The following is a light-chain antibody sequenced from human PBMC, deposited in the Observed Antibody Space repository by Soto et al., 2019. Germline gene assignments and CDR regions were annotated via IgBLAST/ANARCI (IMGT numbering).Light chain of an antibody. CDR2: DVS. CDR1: SSDVGGYDY. CDR3: SSYTSSSLYV. Sequence: QSVLTQPSSLSVSPGQSITISCTGTSSDVGGYDYVSWYQHHPGKAPKLMIYDVSNRPSGVSNRFSGSKSGNTASLTISWLQAEDEADYYCSSYTSSSLYVFGTGTKVTVL. J-gene: IGLJ1*01. V-gene: IGLV2-14*03.